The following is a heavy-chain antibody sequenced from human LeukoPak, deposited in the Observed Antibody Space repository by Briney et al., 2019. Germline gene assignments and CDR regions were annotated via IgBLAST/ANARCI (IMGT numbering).Heavy chain of an antibody. V-gene: IGHV4-31*03. CDR3: AGARSVLTTVTFDY. Sequence: PSETLSLTCTVSGGSISSDDYYWSWLRQHPGKGLEWIGYIYYSGSTYYDPSLKSRVTISIDTSKKQFSLKLSSVTAADTAVYYCAGARSVLTTVTFDYWDQGTLVTVSS. J-gene: IGHJ4*02. CDR1: GGSISSDDYY. D-gene: IGHD4-17*01. CDR2: IYYSGST.